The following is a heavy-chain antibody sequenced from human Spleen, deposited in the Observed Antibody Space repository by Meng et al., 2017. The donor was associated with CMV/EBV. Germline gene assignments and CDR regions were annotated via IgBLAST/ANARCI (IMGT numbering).Heavy chain of an antibody. CDR3: ARGGAAAGPNP. D-gene: IGHD6-13*01. CDR1: GGSFSSYT. J-gene: IGHJ5*02. CDR2: IVPILGVP. V-gene: IGHV1-69*02. Sequence: VSCKASGGSFSSYTFSWVRQAPGQGLEWMGRIVPILGVPSYAQKFQGRVTITADTSTRTVYMELTGLRSEDTAEYYCARGGAAAGPNPWGQGTLVTVSS.